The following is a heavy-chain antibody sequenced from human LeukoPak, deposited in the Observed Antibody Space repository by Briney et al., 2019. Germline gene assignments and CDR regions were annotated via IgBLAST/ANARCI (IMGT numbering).Heavy chain of an antibody. D-gene: IGHD6-19*01. J-gene: IGHJ4*02. CDR2: TFQSVST. V-gene: IGHV4-38-2*02. CDR3: ARNNSNGFDF. CDR1: GYSISGGYY. Sequence: SETLSLTCTVSGYSISGGYYWGWIRQPPGKGLEWIGTTFQSVSTYYNPSLKSRVTTSVDTSKNQFSLKLSSVTAADTAVYYCARNNSNGFDFWSQGTLVTVSS.